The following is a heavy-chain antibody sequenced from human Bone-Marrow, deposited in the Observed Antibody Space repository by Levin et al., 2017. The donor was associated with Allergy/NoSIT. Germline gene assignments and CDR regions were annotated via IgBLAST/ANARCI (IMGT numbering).Heavy chain of an antibody. CDR3: AKDGTANYHVHCGYSSSFDF. V-gene: IGHV3-23*01. J-gene: IGHJ4*02. Sequence: GGSLRLSCAASGFTFSNYAMGWVRQAPGKGLECISGIATSGSSAYYTDSVKGRFTISRDNSKNTLYLEMNSLRADDTALYYCAKDGTANYHVHCGYSSSFDFWGQGTLVTVSS. CDR2: IATSGSSA. D-gene: IGHD6-19*01. CDR1: GFTFSNYA.